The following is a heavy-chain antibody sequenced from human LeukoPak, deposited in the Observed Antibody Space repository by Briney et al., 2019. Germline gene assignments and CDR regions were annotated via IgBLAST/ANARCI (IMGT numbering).Heavy chain of an antibody. CDR2: INPNSGGT. CDR1: GYTLTELS. Sequence: GASVKVSCKVSGYTLTELSMHWVRQAPGQGLEWMGWINPNSGGTNYAQKFQGRVTMTRDTSISTAYMELSRLRSDDTAVYYCARDPTSYWYFDLWGRGTLVTVSS. V-gene: IGHV1-2*02. CDR3: ARDPTSYWYFDL. J-gene: IGHJ2*01.